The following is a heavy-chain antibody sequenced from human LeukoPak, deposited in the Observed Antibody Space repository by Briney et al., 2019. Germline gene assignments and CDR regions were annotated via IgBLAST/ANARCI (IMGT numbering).Heavy chain of an antibody. V-gene: IGHV3-23*01. J-gene: IGHJ4*02. CDR3: AKVEGASKASVY. CDR1: GFTFSDYA. D-gene: IGHD1-1*01. CDR2: ISGSGGST. Sequence: GGSLRLSCAAAGFTFSDYAMTWVRQAPGRGLEWVSSISGSGGSTYYADSVKGRFTISRDNSKNTLYLQMYSLRAEDTAVYYCAKVEGASKASVYWGQGALVTVSS.